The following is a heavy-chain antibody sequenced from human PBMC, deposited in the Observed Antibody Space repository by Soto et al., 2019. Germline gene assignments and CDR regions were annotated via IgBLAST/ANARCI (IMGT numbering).Heavy chain of an antibody. J-gene: IGHJ4*02. CDR2: INAGNGNT. V-gene: IGHV1-3*05. CDR1: GYTFTSYA. Sequence: QVQLVQSGAEEKKPGASVKVSCKASGYTFTSYAMHWVRQAPGQRLEWMGWINAGNGNTKYSQKCQFRGXITRDTSASRAYMELSSLRSEDTAVYYCARVRFDYWGQGTLVTVSS. CDR3: ARVRFDY. D-gene: IGHD3-10*01.